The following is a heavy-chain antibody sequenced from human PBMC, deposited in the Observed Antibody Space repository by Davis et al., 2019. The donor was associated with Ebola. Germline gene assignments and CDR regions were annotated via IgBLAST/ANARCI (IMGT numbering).Heavy chain of an antibody. J-gene: IGHJ4*02. D-gene: IGHD5-18*01. CDR2: IGPTGTTI. Sequence: PGGSLRLSCAASGFTFSDYYMSWIRQAPGQGLEWISYIGPTGTTIYYTDSVKGRFTVSRDNSKNSLYLQMNSLRTEDTALYYCAKDARGCSLPDYWGQGTLVTVSS. CDR3: AKDARGCSLPDY. V-gene: IGHV3-11*01. CDR1: GFTFSDYY.